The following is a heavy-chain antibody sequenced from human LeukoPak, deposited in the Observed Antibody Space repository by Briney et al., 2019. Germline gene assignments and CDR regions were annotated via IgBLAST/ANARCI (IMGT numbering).Heavy chain of an antibody. Sequence: GGSLRLSCAASGFTFSSYEMNWVRQAPGKGLEWVSYISSSGSTIYYADSVKGRFTISRDNAKNSLYLQMNGLRAEDTAVYYCARGSRPPYVWGSYRKSFIDYWGQGTLVTVSS. CDR1: GFTFSSYE. D-gene: IGHD3-16*02. CDR3: ARGSRPPYVWGSYRKSFIDY. J-gene: IGHJ4*02. V-gene: IGHV3-48*03. CDR2: ISSSGSTI.